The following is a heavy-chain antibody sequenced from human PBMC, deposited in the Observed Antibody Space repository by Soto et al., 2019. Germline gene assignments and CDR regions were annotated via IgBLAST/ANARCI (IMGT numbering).Heavy chain of an antibody. J-gene: IGHJ6*02. CDR1: GYTFTSYD. CDR3: ARGQVFGVITGYYYGMDV. V-gene: IGHV1-8*01. D-gene: IGHD3-3*01. Sequence: QVQLVQSGAEVKKPGASVKVSCKASGYTFTSYDINWVRQATGQGLEWMGWMNPNSGNTGYAQKFQGRVTMTRNTSIRTAYMELSSLRSEDTAVYYCARGQVFGVITGYYYGMDVWGQGTTVTVSS. CDR2: MNPNSGNT.